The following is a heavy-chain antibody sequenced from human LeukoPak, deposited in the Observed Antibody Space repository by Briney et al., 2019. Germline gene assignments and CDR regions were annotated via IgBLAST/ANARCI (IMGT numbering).Heavy chain of an antibody. D-gene: IGHD6-6*01. Sequence: EASVKVSCKASGYTFTSYAMHWVRQAPGQRLEWMGWINAGNGNTKYSQKFQGRVTITRDTSASTAYMELSSLRSEDTAVYYCAESLEGWEYSSSSTAGDYYYYGMDVWGQGTTVTVSS. V-gene: IGHV1-3*01. CDR2: INAGNGNT. CDR3: AESLEGWEYSSSSTAGDYYYYGMDV. J-gene: IGHJ6*02. CDR1: GYTFTSYA.